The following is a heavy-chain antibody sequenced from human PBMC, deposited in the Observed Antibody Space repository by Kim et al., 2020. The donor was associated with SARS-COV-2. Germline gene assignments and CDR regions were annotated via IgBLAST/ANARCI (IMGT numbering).Heavy chain of an antibody. CDR3: AKDQAHYDILTGLDY. D-gene: IGHD3-9*01. Sequence: GGYLRLSCATFGFTFSTYAMHWVRQAPGKGLEYVALISYDGSKTYYGDSVKGRFTISRDNSKNTLSLQMNSLRAEDTAVYYCAKDQAHYDILTGLDYWG. J-gene: IGHJ4*01. V-gene: IGHV3-30*18. CDR2: ISYDGSKT. CDR1: GFTFSTYA.